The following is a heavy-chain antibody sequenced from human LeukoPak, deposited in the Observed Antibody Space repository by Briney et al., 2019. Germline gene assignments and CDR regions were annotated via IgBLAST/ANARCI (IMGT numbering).Heavy chain of an antibody. V-gene: IGHV3-21*04. Sequence: KPGGSLRLSCAASGFTFSSYSMNWVRQAPGKGLEWVSSISSSSSYIYYADSVRGRFTISRDNAKNSLYLQMNSLRAEDTALYYCAKDYYGSGSGFDCWGQGTLVTVSS. J-gene: IGHJ4*02. CDR1: GFTFSSYS. CDR3: AKDYYGSGSGFDC. D-gene: IGHD3-10*01. CDR2: ISSSSSYI.